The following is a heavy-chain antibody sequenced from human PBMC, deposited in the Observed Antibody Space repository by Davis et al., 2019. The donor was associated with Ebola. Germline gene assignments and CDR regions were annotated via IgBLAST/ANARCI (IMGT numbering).Heavy chain of an antibody. CDR3: ARTPYCSGGSCYSNPHFDY. Sequence: SETLSLTCSVSGGSVGSDYWSWIRQSPGKGLEWIAFISNGGRTIYNPSLRGRVTISVDTSKNQFSLKLSSVTAADTAVYYCARTPYCSGGSCYSNPHFDYWGQGTLVTVSS. CDR1: GGSVGSDY. J-gene: IGHJ4*02. CDR2: ISNGGRT. V-gene: IGHV4-59*02. D-gene: IGHD2-15*01.